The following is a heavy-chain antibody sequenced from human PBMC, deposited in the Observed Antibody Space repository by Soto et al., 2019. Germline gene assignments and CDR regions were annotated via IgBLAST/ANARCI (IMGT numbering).Heavy chain of an antibody. J-gene: IGHJ5*02. D-gene: IGHD3-3*01. CDR3: ARDGIFGNDNWFDP. CDR2: IYYSGST. Sequence: SETLPLTGTVSGGSMSSSSYYWGWIRKPPGKGLEWIGSIYYSGSTYYNPSLKSRVTISVDTSKNQFSLKLSSVTAADTAVYYCARDGIFGNDNWFDPWGQGTLVTVSS. V-gene: IGHV4-39*02. CDR1: GGSMSSSSYY.